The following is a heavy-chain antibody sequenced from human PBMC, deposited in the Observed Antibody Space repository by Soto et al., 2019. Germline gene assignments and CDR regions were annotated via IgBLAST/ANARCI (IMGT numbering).Heavy chain of an antibody. V-gene: IGHV3-64*01. CDR2: ISSNGGSI. CDR1: GFTFSSYA. CDR3: ATLHNYPSALHV. D-gene: IGHD1-1*01. Sequence: GGSLRLSCEVSGFTFSSYAMHWVRQAPGKGLEYVSAISSNGGSIYYGNSVKGRFTISRDNSKNTLYLQMGSLRAEDMAVYYCATLHNYPSALHVWGQGTTVTVSS. J-gene: IGHJ6*02.